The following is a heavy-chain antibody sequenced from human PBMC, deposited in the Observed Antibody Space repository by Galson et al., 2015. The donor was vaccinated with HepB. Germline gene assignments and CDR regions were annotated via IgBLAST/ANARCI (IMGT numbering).Heavy chain of an antibody. D-gene: IGHD3-10*01. J-gene: IGHJ4*02. Sequence: SLRLSCAASGFTFSNAWMNWVRQAPGKGLEWVGRIKSKTDGGTTDYAAPVKGRFTISRDDSKNTLYLQMNSLKTEDTAVYYCTTDRGKPMVRGVFFPPGGYWGQGTLVTVSS. CDR3: TTDRGKPMVRGVFFPPGGY. CDR2: IKSKTDGGTT. CDR1: GFTFSNAW. V-gene: IGHV3-15*07.